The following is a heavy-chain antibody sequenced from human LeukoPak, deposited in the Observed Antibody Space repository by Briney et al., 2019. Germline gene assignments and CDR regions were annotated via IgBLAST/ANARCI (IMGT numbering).Heavy chain of an antibody. D-gene: IGHD2-21*01. J-gene: IGHJ6*02. V-gene: IGHV1-18*01. Sequence: ASVKVSCKSSGYTCTSYGISWVRQAPGQGLEWMGWISAYNGNTNYAQKLQGRVTMTTDTSTSTAYMELRSLRSDDTAVYYCARGVVPKYYYYGMDVWGQGTTVTVSS. CDR2: ISAYNGNT. CDR1: GYTCTSYG. CDR3: ARGVVPKYYYYGMDV.